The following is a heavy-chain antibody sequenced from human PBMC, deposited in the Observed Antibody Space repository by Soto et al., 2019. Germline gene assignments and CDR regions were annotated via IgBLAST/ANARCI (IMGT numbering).Heavy chain of an antibody. Sequence: SDTLSLTSTYSCSPNRSSSFPWGLSSQPPGKGLEWIGSIYYSGSTYYSPSLKSRVTISVDTSKNQFSLKLSSVTAADTAVYYCARRERAAGTDWWFDPWGQGTLVT. CDR1: CSPNRSSSFP. D-gene: IGHD6-13*01. V-gene: IGHV4-39*01. CDR3: ARRERAAGTDWWFDP. CDR2: IYYSGST. J-gene: IGHJ5*02.